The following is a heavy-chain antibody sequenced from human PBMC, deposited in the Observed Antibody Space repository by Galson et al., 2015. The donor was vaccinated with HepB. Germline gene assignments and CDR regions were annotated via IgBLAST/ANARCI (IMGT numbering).Heavy chain of an antibody. J-gene: IGHJ4*02. CDR3: ARAQGRLLWFGEFPVDY. CDR1: GYTFTSYA. V-gene: IGHV1-3*01. Sequence: SVKVSCKASGYTFTSYATHWVRQAPGQRLEWMGWINAGNGNTKYSQKFQGRVTITRDTSASTAYMELSSLRSEDTAVYYCARAQGRLLWFGEFPVDYWGQGTLVTVSS. D-gene: IGHD3-10*01. CDR2: INAGNGNT.